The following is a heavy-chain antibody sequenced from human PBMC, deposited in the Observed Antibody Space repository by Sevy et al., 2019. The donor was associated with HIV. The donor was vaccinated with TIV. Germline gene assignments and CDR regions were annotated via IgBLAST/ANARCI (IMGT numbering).Heavy chain of an antibody. V-gene: IGHV1-46*01. Sequence: ASVKVSCKASGHTFINYYIHWVRQAPGQGLEWMGLINPSGGSTSSAQKFQGRVTMTRDTSTNTVYMELSSLRSEDTAVYYCARVYYYDYSGPGFWGQGTLVTVSS. CDR2: INPSGGST. CDR3: ARVYYYDYSGPGF. CDR1: GHTFINYY. D-gene: IGHD3-22*01. J-gene: IGHJ4*02.